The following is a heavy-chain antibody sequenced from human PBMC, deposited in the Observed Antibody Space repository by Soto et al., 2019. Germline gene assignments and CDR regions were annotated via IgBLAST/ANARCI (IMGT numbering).Heavy chain of an antibody. D-gene: IGHD5-18*01. CDR3: ARAMGSSYGSVPSNWYFDL. CDR2: IYYSGST. Sequence: QVQLQESGPGLVKPSQTLSLTCTVSGGSISSGDYYWSWIRQPPGKGLEWIGYIYYSGSTYYNPSLKSRVTISVDTSKNQFSLKLSSVTAADTAVYYCARAMGSSYGSVPSNWYFDLWGRGTLVTVSS. J-gene: IGHJ2*01. CDR1: GGSISSGDYY. V-gene: IGHV4-30-4*01.